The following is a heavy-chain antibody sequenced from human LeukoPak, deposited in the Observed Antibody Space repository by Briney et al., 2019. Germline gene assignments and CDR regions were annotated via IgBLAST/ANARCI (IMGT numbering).Heavy chain of an antibody. D-gene: IGHD2/OR15-2a*01. V-gene: IGHV4-38-2*02. J-gene: IGHJ4*02. CDR1: GYSISSGYY. CDR3: ARENSPAEGDFDY. Sequence: PSETLSLTCTVSGYSISSGYYWGWIRQPPGKGLEWIGSGYHIGSTYFNPSLRSRVTILIDIFKNQFSLKMSSVTAADTAVYYCARENSPAEGDFDYWGRGTLVTVSS. CDR2: GYHIGST.